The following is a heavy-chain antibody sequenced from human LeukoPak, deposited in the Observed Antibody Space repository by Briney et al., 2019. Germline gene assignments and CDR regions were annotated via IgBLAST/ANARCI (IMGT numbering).Heavy chain of an antibody. CDR3: ARNRARWLRFFDY. D-gene: IGHD5-12*01. V-gene: IGHV3-7*02. CDR1: GFTFSAYW. Sequence: GGSLRLSCAASGFTFSAYWMNWVRQAARKGLEWVANIKQDGSETDYVDSVKGRFTISRDNAENSLYLQMNTLRAEDTAVYYCARNRARWLRFFDYWGQGSLVTVSS. J-gene: IGHJ4*02. CDR2: IKQDGSET.